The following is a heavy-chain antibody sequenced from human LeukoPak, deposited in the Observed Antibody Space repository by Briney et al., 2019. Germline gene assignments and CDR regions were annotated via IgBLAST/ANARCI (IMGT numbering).Heavy chain of an antibody. CDR3: ATWGPAAGNNWFDP. CDR2: INPNSGGT. J-gene: IGHJ5*02. V-gene: IGHV1-2*02. Sequence: GASVKVSCKASGYTFTGYYMHWVRQAPGQGLEWMGWINPNSGGTNYAQKFQGRVTMTRDTSISTAYMELSRLRSDDTAVYYCATWGPAAGNNWFDPWGQGTLVTVSS. D-gene: IGHD6-13*01. CDR1: GYTFTGYY.